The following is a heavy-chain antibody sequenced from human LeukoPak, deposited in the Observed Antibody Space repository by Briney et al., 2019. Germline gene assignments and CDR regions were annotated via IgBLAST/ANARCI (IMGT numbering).Heavy chain of an antibody. J-gene: IGHJ4*02. D-gene: IGHD3-16*01. CDR2: VKGGSDAEPA. Sequence: GGSLRLSCEVSGIYFIHAWFSWVRQAPGKGLEWIGHVKGGSDAEPADYAASVKGRFTISRADSGNTLYLQMDSLRTEDTAVYFCTTSGGNWDYFDYWGQGAPVTVSS. CDR3: TTSGGNWDYFDY. V-gene: IGHV3-15*01. CDR1: GIYFIHAW.